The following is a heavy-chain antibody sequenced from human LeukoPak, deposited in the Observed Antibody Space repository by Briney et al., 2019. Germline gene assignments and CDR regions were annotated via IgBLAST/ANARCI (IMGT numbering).Heavy chain of an antibody. CDR1: GFTFSSYA. Sequence: GGSLRLSCAASGFTFSSYAMSWVRQAPGKGLEWVSTINGGGVNTHYADSVGGRFTISRDNAKNSLYLQMNSLRAEDTAVYYCARDPGYSNYPDNWFDPWGQGTLVTVSS. CDR3: ARDPGYSNYPDNWFDP. CDR2: INGGGVNT. J-gene: IGHJ5*02. D-gene: IGHD4-11*01. V-gene: IGHV3-23*01.